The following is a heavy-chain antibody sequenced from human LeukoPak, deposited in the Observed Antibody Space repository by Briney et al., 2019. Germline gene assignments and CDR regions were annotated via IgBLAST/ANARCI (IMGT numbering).Heavy chain of an antibody. CDR2: ISAYNGNT. D-gene: IGHD1-14*01. V-gene: IGHV1-18*01. Sequence: ASVKVSCTASGGTFSSYAISWVRQAPGQGLEWMGWISAYNGNTNYAQKLQGRVTMTTDTSTSTAYMELRSLRSDDTAVYYCASEYHGPFDPWGQGTLVTVSS. CDR1: GGTFSSYA. J-gene: IGHJ5*02. CDR3: ASEYHGPFDP.